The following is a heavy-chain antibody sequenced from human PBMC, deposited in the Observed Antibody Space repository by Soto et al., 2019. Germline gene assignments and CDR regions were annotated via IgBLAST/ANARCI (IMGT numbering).Heavy chain of an antibody. CDR2: IRYDGGNK. CDR3: ARDGLWLRRDGLRSLYYFDY. CDR1: GLNFSSYV. V-gene: IGHV3-33*01. J-gene: IGHJ4*02. D-gene: IGHD6-19*01. Sequence: LRLSCAPSGLNFSSYVMPWVRQAPDKEMEWVAVIRYDGGNKYYADSVKGRFTISRDNSKNTLYLQMNSLRAYDTGVYYCARDGLWLRRDGLRSLYYFDYCGQGTLVTVSS.